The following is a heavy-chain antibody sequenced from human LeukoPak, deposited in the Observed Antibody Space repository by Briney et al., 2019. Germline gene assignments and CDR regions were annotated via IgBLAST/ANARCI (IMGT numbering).Heavy chain of an antibody. Sequence: GGSLRLSCAASGFTFRSYWMSWVRQAPGKGLEWVANIKEDGSEKYYVDSVKGRFTISRDSAKNSLYLQMNSLRVEDTAVYYCARDHNYGSDYWGQGTLVTVSS. CDR3: ARDHNYGSDY. J-gene: IGHJ4*02. CDR2: IKEDGSEK. CDR1: GFTFRSYW. V-gene: IGHV3-7*03. D-gene: IGHD5-18*01.